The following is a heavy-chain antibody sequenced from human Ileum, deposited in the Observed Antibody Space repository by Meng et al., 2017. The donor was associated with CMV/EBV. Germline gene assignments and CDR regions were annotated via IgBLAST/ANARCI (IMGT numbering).Heavy chain of an antibody. CDR1: GDSFSSNQW. D-gene: IGHD3-22*01. V-gene: IGHV4-4*02. CDR3: TRNGYYSLDY. Sequence: LTCAVSGDSFSSNQWWSWVHQPPGKGVEWIGEIHHRGTTTYNPSLKSRVTMSLDESKIELSLKLSSVTAADTAIYYCTRNGYYSLDYWSPGTLVTVSS. J-gene: IGHJ4*02. CDR2: IHHRGTT.